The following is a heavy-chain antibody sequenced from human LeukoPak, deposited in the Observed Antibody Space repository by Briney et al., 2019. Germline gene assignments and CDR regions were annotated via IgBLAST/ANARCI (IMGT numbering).Heavy chain of an antibody. D-gene: IGHD1-26*01. Sequence: PGGSLRLSCAASGFTFSSCAMSWVRQAPGKGLEWVSTIIDSGNSIYYADSAEGRFTISRGNSKSTLYLQMNSLRAGDTAVYYCAKDPIFSGSYGVFDYWGLGTLVTVSS. J-gene: IGHJ4*02. CDR2: IIDSGNSI. CDR1: GFTFSSCA. CDR3: AKDPIFSGSYGVFDY. V-gene: IGHV3-23*01.